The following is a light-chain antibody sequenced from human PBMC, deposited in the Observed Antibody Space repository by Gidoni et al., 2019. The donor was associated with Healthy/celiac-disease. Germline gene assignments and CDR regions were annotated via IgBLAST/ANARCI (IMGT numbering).Light chain of an antibody. CDR3: QQSYSTPIT. V-gene: IGKV1-39*01. Sequence: DIQMTQSPSSLSASVGDRVTITCRASQSISSDLNWYQQKPGKAPKLPIYAASSLQSGVPSRFSGSGSGTDFTLTISSLQPEDFATYYCQQSYSTPITFGQGTRLEIK. CDR1: QSISSD. J-gene: IGKJ5*01. CDR2: AAS.